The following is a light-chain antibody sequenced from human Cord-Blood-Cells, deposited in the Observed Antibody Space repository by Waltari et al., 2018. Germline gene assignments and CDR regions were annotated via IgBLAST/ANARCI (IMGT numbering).Light chain of an antibody. V-gene: IGKV4-1*01. CDR1: QSVLYSSNNKNY. CDR2: WAS. Sequence: DIVMTQSPDSMAVSLGERATINCKSSQSVLYSSNNKNYLAWYQQKPGQRPKLRIYWASTRESGVPDGFSGSGSVTDFTLTISSLQAEDVAVYYCQQYYSTPYTFGQGTKLEIK. J-gene: IGKJ2*01. CDR3: QQYYSTPYT.